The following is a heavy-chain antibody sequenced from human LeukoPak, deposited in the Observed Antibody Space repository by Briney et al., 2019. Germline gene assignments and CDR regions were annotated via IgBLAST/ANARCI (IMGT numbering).Heavy chain of an antibody. D-gene: IGHD6-13*01. V-gene: IGHV1-18*01. Sequence: AASVKVSCKASGYTFTSYGISWVRQAPGQGLEWMGWISAYNSNTNYAQKLQGRVTMTTDTSTSTAYMELRSLRSDDTAVYYCARGSSSWTSYYYYYGMDVWGQGTTVTVSS. J-gene: IGHJ6*02. CDR2: ISAYNSNT. CDR3: ARGSSSWTSYYYYYGMDV. CDR1: GYTFTSYG.